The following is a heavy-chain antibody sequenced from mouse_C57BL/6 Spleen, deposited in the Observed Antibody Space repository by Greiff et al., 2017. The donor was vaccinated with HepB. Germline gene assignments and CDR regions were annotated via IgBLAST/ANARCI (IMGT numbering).Heavy chain of an antibody. CDR1: GFTFSDYY. V-gene: IGHV5-16*01. CDR3: SREGYGTCYFDV. J-gene: IGHJ1*03. D-gene: IGHD1-1*01. Sequence: EVHLVESEGGLVQPGSSMKLSCTASGFTFSDYYMAWVRQVPEKGLEWVANINYDGSSTYYLDSLKSRFIISRDNAKNILYLQMSSLKSEDTATYYCSREGYGTCYFDVWGTGTTVTVSA. CDR2: INYDGSST.